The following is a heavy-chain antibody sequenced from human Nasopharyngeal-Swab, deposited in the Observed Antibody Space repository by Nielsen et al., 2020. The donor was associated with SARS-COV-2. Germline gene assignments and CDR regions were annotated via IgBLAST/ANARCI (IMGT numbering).Heavy chain of an antibody. CDR3: ARGDYSNYVDYYYYYMDV. CDR1: GFTFSSYW. J-gene: IGHJ6*03. V-gene: IGHV3-74*01. CDR2: INSDGSST. Sequence: GGSLRLSCAAYGFTFSSYWMHWVRQPPGKGLVWVSRINSDGSSTSYADSVKGRFTISRDNAKNTLYLQMNSLRAEDTAVYYCARGDYSNYVDYYYYYMDVWGKGTTVTVSS. D-gene: IGHD4-11*01.